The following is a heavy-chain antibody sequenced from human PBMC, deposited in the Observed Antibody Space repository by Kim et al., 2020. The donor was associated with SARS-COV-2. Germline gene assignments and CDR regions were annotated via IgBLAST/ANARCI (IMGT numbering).Heavy chain of an antibody. Sequence: GGSLRLSCAASGFTFSNAWMSWVRQAPGKGLEWVGRIKSKTDGGTTDYAAPVKGRFTISRDDSKNTLYLQMNSLKTEDTAVYYCTTDGDPLGYYYYGMDVWGQGTTDTVSS. CDR2: IKSKTDGGTT. CDR1: GFTFSNAW. D-gene: IGHD4-17*01. CDR3: TTDGDPLGYYYYGMDV. V-gene: IGHV3-15*01. J-gene: IGHJ6*02.